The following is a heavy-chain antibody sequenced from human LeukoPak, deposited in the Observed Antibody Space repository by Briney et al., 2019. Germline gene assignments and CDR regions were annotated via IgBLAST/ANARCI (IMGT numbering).Heavy chain of an antibody. J-gene: IGHJ4*02. CDR2: ISGSGYST. Sequence: QPGGSLRLSCAASGFTFSSSAMSWVRQAPGKGLEWVSAISGSGYSTYYADSVKGRFTISRDNSKNTLYLQMNSLRAEDTAVYYCAKDALDYGGAFGSWGQGTLVTVSS. D-gene: IGHD4-17*01. CDR3: AKDALDYGGAFGS. CDR1: GFTFSSSA. V-gene: IGHV3-23*01.